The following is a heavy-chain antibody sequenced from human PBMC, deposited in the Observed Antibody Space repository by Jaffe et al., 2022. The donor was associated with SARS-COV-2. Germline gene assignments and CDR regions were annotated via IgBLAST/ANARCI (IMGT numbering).Heavy chain of an antibody. D-gene: IGHD5-18*01. CDR1: GGSISSGSYY. V-gene: IGHV4-61*02. Sequence: QVQLQESGPGLVKPSQTLSLTCTVSGGSISSGSYYWSWIRQPAGKGLEWIGRIYTSGSTNYNPSLKSRVTISVDTSKNQFSLKLSSVTAADTAVYYCAIEGYGAFDIWGQGTMVTVSS. J-gene: IGHJ3*02. CDR2: IYTSGST. CDR3: AIEGYGAFDI.